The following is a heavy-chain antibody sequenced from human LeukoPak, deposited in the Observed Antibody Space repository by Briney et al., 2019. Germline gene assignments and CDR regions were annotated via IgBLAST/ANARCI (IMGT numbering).Heavy chain of an antibody. J-gene: IGHJ4*02. CDR3: ARDFELSH. CDR1: GFTFRSYG. V-gene: IGHV3-33*01. D-gene: IGHD3-16*02. Sequence: GGSLRLSCAASGFTFRSYGMHWVRQAPGKGLEWVALIWYDGSSKHYADSVRGRFTISRDNSKNTLYLQMNSLRAEDTAVYYCARDFELSHWGQGTLVTVSS. CDR2: IWYDGSSK.